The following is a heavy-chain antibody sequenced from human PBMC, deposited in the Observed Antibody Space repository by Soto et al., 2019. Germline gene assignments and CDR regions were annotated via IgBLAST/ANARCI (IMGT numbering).Heavy chain of an antibody. Sequence: SCTTSGFVFSDYSMYWFRQAPGKGLEWVAFIRSNDYGGTTEHAASVKDRFIISRDDSKRIAYLQMNSLKTEDTAMYYCTKTFDTTGSYRYYFDSWGQGTLVTVSS. J-gene: IGHJ4*02. V-gene: IGHV3-49*03. D-gene: IGHD3-22*01. CDR3: TKTFDTTGSYRYYFDS. CDR2: IRSNDYGGTT. CDR1: GFVFSDYS.